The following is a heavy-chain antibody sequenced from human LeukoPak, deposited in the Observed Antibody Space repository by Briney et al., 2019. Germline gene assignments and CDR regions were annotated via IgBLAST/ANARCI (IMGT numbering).Heavy chain of an antibody. CDR2: IYHSGST. J-gene: IGHJ4*01. Sequence: SETLSLTCTVSGGSISSGGYYWSWIRQPPGKGLEWIGYIYHSGSTYYNPSLKSRVTISVDRSKNQFSLKLSSVTAADTAVYYCASEHSSSHYFDYWGQEPWSPSPQ. D-gene: IGHD6-6*01. V-gene: IGHV4-30-2*01. CDR3: ASEHSSSHYFDY. CDR1: GGSISSGGYY.